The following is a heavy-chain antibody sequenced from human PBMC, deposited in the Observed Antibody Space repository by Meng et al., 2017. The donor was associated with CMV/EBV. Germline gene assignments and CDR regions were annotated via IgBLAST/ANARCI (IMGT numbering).Heavy chain of an antibody. CDR3: AREAGMFDP. J-gene: IGHJ5*02. CDR1: GGSVSSGSYY. V-gene: IGHV4-61*01. CDR2: IFYSGST. D-gene: IGHD6-19*01. Sequence: SETLSLTCTVPGGSVSSGSYYWSWIRQPPGRGLEWIGYIFYSGSTNYNPSLKSRVTISVDTSKNQFSLKLSSVTAADTAVYYCAREAGMFDPWGQGTLVTVSS.